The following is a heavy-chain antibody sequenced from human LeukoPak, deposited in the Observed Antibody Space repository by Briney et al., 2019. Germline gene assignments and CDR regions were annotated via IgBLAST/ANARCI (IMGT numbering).Heavy chain of an antibody. D-gene: IGHD6-19*01. Sequence: GRSLRLSCTASGFTFGDYLMSWFRRAPGKGLEWIGFISGGTTEYAASVKGRFTISRDDSTSIAYLQMNSLTTEDTAVYYCSRGSGWLSVYWGQGTLVTVSS. CDR3: SRGSGWLSVY. CDR1: GFTFGDYL. V-gene: IGHV3-49*03. CDR2: ISGGTT. J-gene: IGHJ4*02.